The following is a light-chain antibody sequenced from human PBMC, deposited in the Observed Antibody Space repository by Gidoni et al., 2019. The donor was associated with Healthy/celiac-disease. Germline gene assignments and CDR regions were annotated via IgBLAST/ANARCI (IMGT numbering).Light chain of an antibody. CDR2: DAS. J-gene: IGKJ2*01. CDR3: QQRSNWPYT. Sequence: ENVLTQSPATLSLSPGERATLSCRASQSVSSDLAWYQQKPGQAPRLLIYDASNRATGIPARFSGSGSGTDFTLTISSLQPEDFAVYYCQQRSNWPYTFGQGTKLEIK. CDR1: QSVSSD. V-gene: IGKV3-11*01.